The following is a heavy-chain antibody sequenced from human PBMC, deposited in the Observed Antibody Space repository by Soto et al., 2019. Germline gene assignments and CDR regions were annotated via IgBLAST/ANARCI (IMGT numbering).Heavy chain of an antibody. CDR3: ARDSRDILTGYYPTFDY. CDR2: ISTYNGNT. Sequence: ASVKVSCKASGYTFTSYGISWVRQAPGQGLEWMGWISTYNGNTNYAQKLQGIVTMTTDTSTTTAYMELRSLRSDDTAVYYCARDSRDILTGYYPTFDYWGQGTLVTVS. D-gene: IGHD3-9*01. V-gene: IGHV1-18*01. J-gene: IGHJ4*02. CDR1: GYTFTSYG.